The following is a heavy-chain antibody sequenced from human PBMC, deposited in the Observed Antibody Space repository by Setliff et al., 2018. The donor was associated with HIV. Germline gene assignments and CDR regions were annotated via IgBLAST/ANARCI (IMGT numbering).Heavy chain of an antibody. J-gene: IGHJ4*02. V-gene: IGHV4-59*11. D-gene: IGHD6-13*01. CDR2: IHYTGIS. Sequence: SETLSLTCVISGASLSTHYWSWIRQSPGKGLEWIGNIHYTGISDFNPSLKRRATISLDRPKMQFSLKLSSVTAADTAIYYWARDHGRTAAGTEYFDYWGQGVLVTVSS. CDR3: ARDHGRTAAGTEYFDY. CDR1: GASLSTHY.